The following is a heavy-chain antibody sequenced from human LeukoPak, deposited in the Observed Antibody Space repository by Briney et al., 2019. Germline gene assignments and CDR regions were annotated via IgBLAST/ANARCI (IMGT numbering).Heavy chain of an antibody. J-gene: IGHJ4*02. D-gene: IGHD5-24*01. V-gene: IGHV4-34*01. Sequence: SETLSLTCAVYGGSFSGYYWSWIRQPPGKGLEWIGEINHSGSTNYNPSLKSRVTISVDTSKNQFSLKLSSVTAADTAVYYCAVARWLPHLPSYWGQGTLVTVSS. CDR3: AVARWLPHLPSY. CDR2: INHSGST. CDR1: GGSFSGYY.